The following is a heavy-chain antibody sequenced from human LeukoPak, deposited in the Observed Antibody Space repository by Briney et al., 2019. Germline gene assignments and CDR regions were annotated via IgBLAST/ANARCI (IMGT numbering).Heavy chain of an antibody. CDR3: ARLPSMIRGVVNYGMDV. D-gene: IGHD3-10*01. CDR1: GYSFTGYF. CDR2: INPNSGDT. V-gene: IGHV1-2*02. Sequence: ASVKVSCKTSGYSFTGYFMHWVRQAPGQGLEWMGWINPNSGDTKYAQRFQGRVTMTRDTSINTAYMELRRLTSDDTAVYYCARLPSMIRGVVNYGMDVWGQGTTVTVSS. J-gene: IGHJ6*02.